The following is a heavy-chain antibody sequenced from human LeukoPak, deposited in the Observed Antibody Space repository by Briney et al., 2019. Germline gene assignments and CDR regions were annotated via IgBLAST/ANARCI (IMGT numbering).Heavy chain of an antibody. CDR2: ISAYNGNT. CDR1: GYTFTSYG. D-gene: IGHD3-22*01. Sequence: ASVKASCKASGYTFTSYGISWVRQAPGQGLEWMGWISAYNGNTNYAQKLQGRVTMTTDTSTSTAYMELRSLRSDDTAVYYCATGGGAYYYDSSGGTYYFDYWGQGTLVTVSS. J-gene: IGHJ4*02. CDR3: ATGGGAYYYDSSGGTYYFDY. V-gene: IGHV1-18*01.